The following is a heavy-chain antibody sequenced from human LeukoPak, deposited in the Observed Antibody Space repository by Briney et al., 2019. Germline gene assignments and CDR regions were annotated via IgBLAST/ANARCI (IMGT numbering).Heavy chain of an antibody. Sequence: GGSLRLSCAASGFTLSGYWMSWVRQAPGKGLEWVANIKKDGSERYYVDFVKGRFTISRDNAKNSVYLQMNSLRVEDTAMYYCATIGSPLDYWGQGTLVTVSS. CDR2: IKKDGSER. V-gene: IGHV3-7*01. CDR1: GFTLSGYW. CDR3: ATIGSPLDY. D-gene: IGHD2-15*01. J-gene: IGHJ4*02.